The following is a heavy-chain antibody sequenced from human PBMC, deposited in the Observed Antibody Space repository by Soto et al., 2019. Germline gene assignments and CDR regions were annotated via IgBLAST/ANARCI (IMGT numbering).Heavy chain of an antibody. CDR2: ISPMFGAA. CDR1: GGTFNTYA. V-gene: IGHV1-69*19. J-gene: IGHJ4*02. D-gene: IGHD3-10*01. CDR3: AREVQVHTPAFVY. Sequence: QVQLVQSGAEMKKPGSSVKVSCQSSGGTFNTYAMNWVRQAPGQGPEWMGDISPMFGAANYAPKFQGRVTITADESPGTSYVQLSSLPSEDTALYFCAREVQVHTPAFVYWGQGTLVTVSS.